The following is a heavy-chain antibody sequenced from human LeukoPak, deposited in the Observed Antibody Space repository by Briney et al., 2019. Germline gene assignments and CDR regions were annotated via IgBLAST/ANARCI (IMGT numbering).Heavy chain of an antibody. V-gene: IGHV1-18*01. CDR1: GYTFIRYS. CDR2: ISTYNGDT. J-gene: IGHJ4*02. D-gene: IGHD3-9*01. CDR3: ARDLVYDILTGYPSFGY. Sequence: ASLKVSCKTSGYTFIRYSIGWVRQAPGQGLEWMGWISTYNGDTKYAQKFQDRVTMTTDTSTSTAYLEMRRLRFDDTAVYFCARDLVYDILTGYPSFGYWGQGTLVTVSS.